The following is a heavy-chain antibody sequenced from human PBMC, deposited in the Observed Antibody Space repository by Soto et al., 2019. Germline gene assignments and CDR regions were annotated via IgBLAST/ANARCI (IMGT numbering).Heavy chain of an antibody. CDR2: IKGDSSEK. CDR3: ARDSGYGSASSVNHYLAY. CDR1: GFAFGSYW. J-gene: IGHJ4*01. D-gene: IGHD3-10*01. V-gene: IGHV3-7*01. Sequence: PGGSLRLSCAASGFAFGSYWMSWVRQAPGKGLEWLGTIKGDSSEKKYVASVRGRFTMSRDNAQNSLYLQMDSLRAEDTALYFCARDSGYGSASSVNHYLAYWGHGTLVTVSS.